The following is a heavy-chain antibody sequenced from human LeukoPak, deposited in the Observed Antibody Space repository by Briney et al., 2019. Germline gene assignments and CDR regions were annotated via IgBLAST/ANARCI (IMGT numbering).Heavy chain of an antibody. CDR1: GFTFDDYA. Sequence: GXSLRLSCAASGFTFDDYAMNWVRQAPGKGLEWVSGINWNGGSTYYRDSVKGRFTISREKAKNSLYLQMNSLRAEDTALYYCARVKGSGYRNSIDYWGQGTLVTVSS. CDR2: INWNGGST. V-gene: IGHV3-20*04. J-gene: IGHJ4*02. CDR3: ARVKGSGYRNSIDY. D-gene: IGHD3-3*01.